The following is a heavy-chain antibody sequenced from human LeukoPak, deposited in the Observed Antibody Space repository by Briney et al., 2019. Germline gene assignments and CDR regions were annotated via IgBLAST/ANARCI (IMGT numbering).Heavy chain of an antibody. CDR2: ISWNSGSI. V-gene: IGHV3-9*01. CDR3: AKDTGLYDFWSYYGMDV. Sequence: TGGSLRLSCAASGFTFDDYAMHWVRQAPGKGLEWVSGISWNSGSIGYADSVKGRFTISRDNAKNSLYLQMNSLRAEDTALYYCAKDTGLYDFWSYYGMDVWGQGTTVTVSS. CDR1: GFTFDDYA. D-gene: IGHD3-3*01. J-gene: IGHJ6*02.